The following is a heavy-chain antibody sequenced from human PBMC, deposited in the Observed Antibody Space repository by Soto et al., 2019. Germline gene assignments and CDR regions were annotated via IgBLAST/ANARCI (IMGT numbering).Heavy chain of an antibody. CDR3: AREVQWELLRGYYYYGMDV. V-gene: IGHV1-18*01. D-gene: IGHD1-26*01. CDR1: GYTFTSYG. J-gene: IGHJ6*02. CDR2: ISAYNGNT. Sequence: QVQLVQSGAEVKKPGASVKVSCKASGYTFTSYGISWVRRAPGQGLEWMGWISAYNGNTNYAQKLQGRVTMTTDTSTSTAYMELRSLRSDDTAVYYCAREVQWELLRGYYYYGMDVWGQGTTVTVSS.